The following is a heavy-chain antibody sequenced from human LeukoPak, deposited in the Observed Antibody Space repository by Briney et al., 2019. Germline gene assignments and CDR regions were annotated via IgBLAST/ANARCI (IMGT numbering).Heavy chain of an antibody. CDR2: IYTSGST. CDR1: GGSISSGSYY. Sequence: SETLSLTCTVSGGSISSGSYYWSWIRQPAGKGLEWIGRIYTSGSTNYNPSLKSRVTISVDTSKNQFSLKLSSVTAADTAVYYCARSIVRYVDQDVWGKGTTVTISS. D-gene: IGHD3-9*01. J-gene: IGHJ6*04. CDR3: ARSIVRYVDQDV. V-gene: IGHV4-61*02.